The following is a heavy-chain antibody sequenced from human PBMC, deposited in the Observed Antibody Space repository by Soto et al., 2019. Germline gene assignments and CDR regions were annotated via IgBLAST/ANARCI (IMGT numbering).Heavy chain of an antibody. D-gene: IGHD1-1*01. J-gene: IGHJ5*02. CDR1: GGSIRSTTYY. V-gene: IGHV4-39*01. Sequence: SETLSLTCTVSGGSIRSTTYYWAWIRQSPGKGLEWIGSIYYSGTTYYHPSLKSRVTMSVDTPKNQVSLKLSSMTAADTAVYYCVRHRSSSGNNWFDPWGQGTQVTVSS. CDR3: VRHRSSSGNNWFDP. CDR2: IYYSGTT.